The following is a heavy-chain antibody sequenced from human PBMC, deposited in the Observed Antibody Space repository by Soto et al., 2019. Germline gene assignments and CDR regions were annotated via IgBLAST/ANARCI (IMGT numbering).Heavy chain of an antibody. J-gene: IGHJ3*02. CDR1: GGTFSSYA. V-gene: IGHV1-69*06. CDR2: IIPIFGTA. Sequence: SVKVSCKASGGTFSSYAISWVRQAPGQGLEWMGGIIPIFGTANYAQKFQGRVTITADKSTSTAYMELGSLRSEDTAVYYCARERSVDSSGYYPEAFDIWGQGTMVTVSS. D-gene: IGHD3-22*01. CDR3: ARERSVDSSGYYPEAFDI.